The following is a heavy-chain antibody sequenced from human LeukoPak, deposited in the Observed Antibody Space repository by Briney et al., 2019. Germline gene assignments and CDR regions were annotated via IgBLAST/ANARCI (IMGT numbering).Heavy chain of an antibody. V-gene: IGHV3-48*01. CDR1: GFTFSIFH. D-gene: IGHD3-16*01. CDR3: ARSGGSYGGAFDI. Sequence: QTGGSLRLSCAASGFTFSIFHMNWVRQAPGKGLEWVSYISASSSTIYNADSVKGRFTISRDNARSLLYLQMNSLRAEDTAVYYCARSGGSYGGAFDIWGQGTMVTVSS. CDR2: ISASSSTI. J-gene: IGHJ3*02.